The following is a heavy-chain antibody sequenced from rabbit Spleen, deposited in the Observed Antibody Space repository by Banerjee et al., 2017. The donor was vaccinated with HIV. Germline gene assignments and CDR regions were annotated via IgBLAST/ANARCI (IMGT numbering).Heavy chain of an antibody. CDR1: GVSLNDKD. D-gene: IGHD8-1*01. CDR3: AREGAGGSYFAL. CDR2: IVNGNGNT. Sequence: EQLEESGGGLVKPEGSLTLTCKASGVSLNDKDVMCWVRQAPGKGPEWIACIVNGNGNTYYASWVNGRFTISRSTSLATVTLQVTSLTVADTATYFCAREGAGGSYFALWGQGTLVTVS. V-gene: IGHV1S47*01. J-gene: IGHJ3*01.